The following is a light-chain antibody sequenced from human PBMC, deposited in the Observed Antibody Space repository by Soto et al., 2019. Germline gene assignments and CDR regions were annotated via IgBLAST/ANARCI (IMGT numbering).Light chain of an antibody. Sequence: DIQMTQSPSSLSASVGDRISITCRASQGISNDLVWFQQRPGTAPKRLIYAATRLQSGVPSRFRGSGSGTEFTLTISSLQPEDFATYYCQQGNSFPFTFGPGTKVDIK. CDR3: QQGNSFPFT. CDR1: QGISND. V-gene: IGKV1-17*01. CDR2: AAT. J-gene: IGKJ3*01.